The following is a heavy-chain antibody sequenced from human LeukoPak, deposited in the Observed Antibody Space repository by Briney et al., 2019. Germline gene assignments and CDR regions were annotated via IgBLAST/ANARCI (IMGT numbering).Heavy chain of an antibody. D-gene: IGHD3-3*01. CDR3: ARGARYYYDFWSGYYTYYYYYVDV. Sequence: GGTLRLSCAASGFTFSSYDMHWVRQATGKGVEWVSAIGTAGDTYYPGSVKGRFTISRENAKNSLYLQVNSLRAGDTAVYYCARGARYYYDFWSGYYTYYYYYVDVWGKGTTVIVSS. CDR1: GFTFSSYD. J-gene: IGHJ6*03. V-gene: IGHV3-13*01. CDR2: IGTAGDT.